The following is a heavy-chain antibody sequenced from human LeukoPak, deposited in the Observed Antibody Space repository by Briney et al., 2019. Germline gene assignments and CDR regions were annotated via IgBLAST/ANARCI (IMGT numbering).Heavy chain of an antibody. V-gene: IGHV1-2*06. CDR3: ARDLASTAHWESDY. Sequence: ASVKVSCKASGYIFTDYYIHWVRQAPGQGLEWMGRINSKSGGTEDAQDFQGRVTMTSDTSINTAYMELSSLISDDTAVYYCARDLASTAHWESDYWGQGTPVTVSP. J-gene: IGHJ4*02. CDR1: GYIFTDYY. CDR2: INSKSGGT. D-gene: IGHD7-27*01.